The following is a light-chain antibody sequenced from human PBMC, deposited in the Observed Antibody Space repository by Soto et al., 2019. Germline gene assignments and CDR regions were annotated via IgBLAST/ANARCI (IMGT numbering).Light chain of an antibody. CDR3: QQYNNWRT. CDR1: QSVSSTY. CDR2: GAS. V-gene: IGKV3-15*01. J-gene: IGKJ1*01. Sequence: EIVLTQSPGTLSLSPGERATLSCRASQSVSSTYLAWCQQKPGQAPRLLIYGASTRATGIPARFSGSGSGTEFTLTISSLQSEDFAVYYCQQYNNWRTFGQGTKVDIK.